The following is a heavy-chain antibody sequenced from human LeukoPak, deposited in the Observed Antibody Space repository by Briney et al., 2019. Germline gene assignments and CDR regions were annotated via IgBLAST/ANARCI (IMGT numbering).Heavy chain of an antibody. CDR2: INQDGGET. J-gene: IGHJ4*02. D-gene: IGHD1-14*01. CDR3: ARGGNLEN. Sequence: GLECVSNINQDGGETHYVDSVKGRFTISRHNAKNSLYLQMNSLRAEDTAVYYCARGGNLENWGGGTLVTVSS. V-gene: IGHV3-7*01.